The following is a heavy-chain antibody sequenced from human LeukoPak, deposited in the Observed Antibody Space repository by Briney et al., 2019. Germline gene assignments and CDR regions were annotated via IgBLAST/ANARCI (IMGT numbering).Heavy chain of an antibody. Sequence: GGPLRLSCATSGFIFSHHGMNWVRQAPGKGLEWVSGIRADAVTTCYADSVKGRFIISRDNSKNTVYLQMNSLSAEDTAVYYCAREAPLIGFDYWGQGTLVTVSS. CDR3: AREAPLIGFDY. CDR2: IRADAVTT. J-gene: IGHJ4*02. V-gene: IGHV3-23*01. D-gene: IGHD3-16*01. CDR1: GFIFSHHG.